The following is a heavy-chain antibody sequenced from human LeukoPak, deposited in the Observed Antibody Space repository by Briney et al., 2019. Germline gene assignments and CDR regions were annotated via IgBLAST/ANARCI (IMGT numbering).Heavy chain of an antibody. CDR1: GFTFSAYA. Sequence: GGSLRLSCEASGFTFSAYAMTWVRQAPGKGLEWVSSIGSDNKPHYSESVKGRFAISRDDSKNTLYLQMNSLRAEDTAVYYCARELRLHFDYWGQGTLVTVSS. J-gene: IGHJ4*02. V-gene: IGHV3-69-1*01. D-gene: IGHD3-16*01. CDR3: ARELRLHFDY. CDR2: IGSDNKP.